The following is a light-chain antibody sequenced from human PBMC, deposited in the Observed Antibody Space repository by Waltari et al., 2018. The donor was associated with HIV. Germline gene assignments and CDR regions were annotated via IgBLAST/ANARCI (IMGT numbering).Light chain of an antibody. J-gene: IGLJ2*01. CDR1: TSHIGSNS. Sequence: SVLTQPPSASGTPGQRVTTSCSGSTSHIGSNSVFWYQHLPGTAPKLLIHRNNQRPWRVPDRFSGSTSGTSAALAISCRRSEDEAEYYCVVWDDNLRGVIFGGGTKVAVL. CDR3: VVWDDNLRGVI. V-gene: IGLV1-47*01. CDR2: RNN.